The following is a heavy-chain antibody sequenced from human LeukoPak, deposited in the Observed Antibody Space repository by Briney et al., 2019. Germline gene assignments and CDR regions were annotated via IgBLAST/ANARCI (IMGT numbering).Heavy chain of an antibody. CDR1: GFSFSTGEVG. V-gene: IGHV2-5*04. CDR2: IYCDDDK. J-gene: IGHJ4*02. D-gene: IGHD5-12*01. CDR3: VLLGHWLRSIDY. Sequence: SGPALVKPTQTLTLTCTFSGFSFSTGEVGVGWIRQPPGKALEWLGNIYCDDDKRLSPSLRSRLTITQDASKNQVVLTMTNMDPVDTGTYYCVLLGHWLRSIDYWGQGTLVTVSS.